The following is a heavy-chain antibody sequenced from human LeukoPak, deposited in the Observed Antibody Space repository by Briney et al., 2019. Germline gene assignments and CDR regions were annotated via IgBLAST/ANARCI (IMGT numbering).Heavy chain of an antibody. D-gene: IGHD6-19*01. Sequence: SQTLSLTCTVSGGSISSGGYYWSWIRQHPGKGLEWIGYIYYSGSTYYNPSLKSRVTISVDTSKNQYSLKLSSVTAADTAVYYCARDSIAVATSRAFDIWGQGTMVTVSS. V-gene: IGHV4-31*03. J-gene: IGHJ3*02. CDR2: IYYSGST. CDR3: ARDSIAVATSRAFDI. CDR1: GGSISSGGYY.